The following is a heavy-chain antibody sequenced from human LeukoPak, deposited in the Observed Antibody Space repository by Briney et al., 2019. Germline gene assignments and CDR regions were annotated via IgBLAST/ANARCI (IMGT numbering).Heavy chain of an antibody. J-gene: IGHJ6*02. V-gene: IGHV3-30-3*01. CDR3: ARDTYYCSSTSCNYGMDV. CDR1: GFTFSSYA. D-gene: IGHD2-2*01. Sequence: GGSLRLSCAASGFTFSSYAMHWVRQAPGKGLEWVAVISYDGSNKYYADSVKGRFTISRDNSKNTLYLQMNSLGAEDTAVYYCARDTYYCSSTSCNYGMDVWGQGTTVTVSS. CDR2: ISYDGSNK.